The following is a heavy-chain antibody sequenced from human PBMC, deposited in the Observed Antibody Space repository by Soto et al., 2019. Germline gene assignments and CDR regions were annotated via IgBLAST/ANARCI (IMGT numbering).Heavy chain of an antibody. Sequence: GGSLRLSCAASGFTFSSYDMHWVRQATGKGLEWVSAIGTAGDTYYPGSVKGRFTISRENAKNSLYLQMNSLRAEDTAVYYCASTRGQAQYDYGDPRYYYYYYGMDVWGQGTTVTVSS. J-gene: IGHJ6*02. D-gene: IGHD4-17*01. CDR3: ASTRGQAQYDYGDPRYYYYYYGMDV. CDR1: GFTFSSYD. CDR2: IGTAGDT. V-gene: IGHV3-13*01.